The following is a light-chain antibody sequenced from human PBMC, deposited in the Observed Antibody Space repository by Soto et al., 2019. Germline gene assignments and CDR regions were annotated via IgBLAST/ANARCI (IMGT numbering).Light chain of an antibody. V-gene: IGLV1-44*01. CDR1: SSNIGSNT. CDR2: NNN. Sequence: QSVLTQPPSASGTPGQRVTISCSGSSSNIGSNTVNWYQQLPGTAPKLLIYNNNQRPSVVPDRFSVSKSGTSASLAISGLQSEDEADYYCAAWDDGLNGLVFGTGTKVTVL. J-gene: IGLJ1*01. CDR3: AAWDDGLNGLV.